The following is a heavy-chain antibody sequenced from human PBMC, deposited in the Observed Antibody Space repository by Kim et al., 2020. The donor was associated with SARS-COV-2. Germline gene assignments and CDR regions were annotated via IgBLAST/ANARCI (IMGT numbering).Heavy chain of an antibody. CDR3: ARDYYDFWSGYYLGIDY. Sequence: LKSRVTISVDTSKNPFSLKLSSVTAADTAVYYCARDYYDFWSGYYLGIDYWGQGTLVTVSS. D-gene: IGHD3-3*01. J-gene: IGHJ4*02. V-gene: IGHV4-39*01.